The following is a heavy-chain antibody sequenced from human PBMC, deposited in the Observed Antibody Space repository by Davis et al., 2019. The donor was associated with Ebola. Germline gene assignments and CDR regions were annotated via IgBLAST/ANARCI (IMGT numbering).Heavy chain of an antibody. V-gene: IGHV3-30*04. Sequence: GESLKISCAVSGITFSRYAMHWVRQAPGKGLEWVTDIACDGRYESYAESVKGRFTISRDNSKSTLYLQMNSLRLEDTAVYYCVRDYNDGIGRFDYWGQGTLVTVSS. J-gene: IGHJ4*02. CDR3: VRDYNDGIGRFDY. CDR1: GITFSRYA. D-gene: IGHD3-16*01. CDR2: IACDGRYE.